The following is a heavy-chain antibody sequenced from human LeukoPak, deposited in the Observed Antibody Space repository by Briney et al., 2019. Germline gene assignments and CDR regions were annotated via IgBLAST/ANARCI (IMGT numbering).Heavy chain of an antibody. Sequence: SETLSLTCTVSGASIGDFYWNCVRQPPGKGLEWIGYFYYSGSTNYNPSLKSRVTISVDTSKDHFSLKLTSVTAADTAVYYCARDEGNWFDPWGQGTLVTVSS. CDR1: GASIGDFY. CDR2: FYYSGST. CDR3: ARDEGNWFDP. V-gene: IGHV4-59*01. J-gene: IGHJ5*02.